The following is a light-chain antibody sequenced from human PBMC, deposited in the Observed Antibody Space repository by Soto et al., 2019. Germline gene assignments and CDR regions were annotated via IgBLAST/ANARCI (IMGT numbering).Light chain of an antibody. CDR3: SSYTSSSTL. V-gene: IGLV2-14*01. CDR2: EVS. Sequence: QSALTQPASVSGSPGQSITISCTGTSSDVGSYNYVSWYQQHPGKAPKLMIYEVSYRPSGVSNRFSGSKSGNTASLTISGLQAEDEADYYCSSYTSSSTLFVGGTKVTVL. CDR1: SSDVGSYNY. J-gene: IGLJ3*02.